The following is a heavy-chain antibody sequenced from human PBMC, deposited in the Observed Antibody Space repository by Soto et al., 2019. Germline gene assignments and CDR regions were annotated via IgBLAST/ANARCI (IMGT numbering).Heavy chain of an antibody. J-gene: IGHJ5*02. V-gene: IGHV4-59*01. Sequence: PSETLSLTCTVSGGSISSYYWSWIRQPPGKGLEWIGYVYYSGNTNYNPSLKSRVTIAVDTTKNQFSLKLSSVTAADTAVYYCARHLGFCSITNCEPWFDPWGQGSLVTVS. D-gene: IGHD2-2*01. CDR3: ARHLGFCSITNCEPWFDP. CDR2: VYYSGNT. CDR1: GGSISSYY.